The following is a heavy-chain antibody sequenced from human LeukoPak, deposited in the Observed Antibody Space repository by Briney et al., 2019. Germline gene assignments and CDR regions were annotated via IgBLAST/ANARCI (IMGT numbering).Heavy chain of an antibody. D-gene: IGHD3-10*01. Sequence: GGSLRLSCAASGFTFSSYSMNWARQAPGKGLEWVSSISSSSSYIYYADSVKGRFTISKDNAKNSLYLQMNSLRAEDTAVYYCARLRTYYGSAYYFDYWGQGTLVTVSS. J-gene: IGHJ4*02. CDR2: ISSSSSYI. CDR1: GFTFSSYS. V-gene: IGHV3-21*01. CDR3: ARLRTYYGSAYYFDY.